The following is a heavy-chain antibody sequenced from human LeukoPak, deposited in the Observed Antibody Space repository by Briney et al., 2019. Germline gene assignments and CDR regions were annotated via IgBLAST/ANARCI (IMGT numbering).Heavy chain of an antibody. Sequence: GGSLRLSCAASGFTFSSYAMHWVRQAPGKGLEYVSAISSNGGSTHYANSVKGRFTISRDNSKNTLYLQMGSLRAEDMAVYYCARMYYDFWSGYYDYWGQGTLVTVSS. V-gene: IGHV3-64*01. D-gene: IGHD3-3*01. CDR2: ISSNGGST. CDR3: ARMYYDFWSGYYDY. J-gene: IGHJ4*02. CDR1: GFTFSSYA.